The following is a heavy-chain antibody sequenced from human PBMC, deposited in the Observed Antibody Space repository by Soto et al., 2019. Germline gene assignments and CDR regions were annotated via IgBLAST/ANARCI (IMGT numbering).Heavy chain of an antibody. Sequence: ELQLVESGGGLVKPGGSLRLSCAASGFTFSSYSMNWVRQAPGKGLEWVSSISSSSSYIYYADSVKGRFTISRDNAKNSLYLQMNSLRAEDTAVYYCARDRRHWNYYGSGSYMGWFDPWGQGTLVTVSS. CDR3: ARDRRHWNYYGSGSYMGWFDP. V-gene: IGHV3-21*01. J-gene: IGHJ5*02. D-gene: IGHD3-10*01. CDR2: ISSSSSYI. CDR1: GFTFSSYS.